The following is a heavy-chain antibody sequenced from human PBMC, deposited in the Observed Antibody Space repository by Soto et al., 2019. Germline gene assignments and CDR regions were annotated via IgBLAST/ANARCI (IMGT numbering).Heavy chain of an antibody. V-gene: IGHV3-15*01. D-gene: IGHD6-13*01. CDR3: TAPPSWDYYYYGMDV. J-gene: IGHJ6*02. Sequence: GGSLRLSCAASGFTFSNAWMSWVRQAPGKGLEWVGRIKSKTDGGTTDYAAPVKGRFTISRDDSKNTLYLQMNSLKTEDTAVYYCTAPPSWDYYYYGMDVWGQGTSVTVSS. CDR1: GFTFSNAW. CDR2: IKSKTDGGTT.